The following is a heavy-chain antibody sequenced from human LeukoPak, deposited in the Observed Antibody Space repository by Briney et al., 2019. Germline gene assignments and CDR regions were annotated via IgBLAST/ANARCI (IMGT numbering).Heavy chain of an antibody. CDR1: GGSFSGYY. CDR3: ARGGYRPFDY. J-gene: IGHJ4*02. Sequence: SETLSLTCAVYGGSFSGYYWSWIRQPPGKGLEWSGEINHSGSTNYNPSLKSRVTISVDTSKNQFSLKLSSVTAADTAVYYCARGGYRPFDYWGQGTLVTVSS. CDR2: INHSGST. V-gene: IGHV4-34*01. D-gene: IGHD2-15*01.